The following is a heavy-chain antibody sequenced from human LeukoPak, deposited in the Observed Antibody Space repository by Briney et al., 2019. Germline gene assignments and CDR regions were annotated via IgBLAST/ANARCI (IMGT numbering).Heavy chain of an antibody. V-gene: IGHV3-23*01. CDR2: ISGSGGSA. Sequence: GGSLRLSCAASGFTFSSYAMSWVRQAPGKGLEWVSAISGSGGSAYYADSVKGRFTISRDNSKNTLYLQMNSLRAEDTAVYYCAKEFIRSGTAHYFDYWGQGTLVTVSS. CDR1: GFTFSSYA. D-gene: IGHD3-10*01. CDR3: AKEFIRSGTAHYFDY. J-gene: IGHJ4*02.